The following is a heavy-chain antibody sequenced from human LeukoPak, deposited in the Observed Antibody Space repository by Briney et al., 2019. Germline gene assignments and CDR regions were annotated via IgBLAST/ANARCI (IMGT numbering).Heavy chain of an antibody. CDR2: IWYDGSNK. V-gene: IGHV3-33*01. J-gene: IGHJ6*02. Sequence: GGSLRLSCAASGFTFSSYGMHWVRQAPGKGLEWVAVIWYDGSNKYYADSVKGRFTISRDNSKNTLYLQMNSLRAEDTAVYYCARIGSKALYGMDVWGQGTTVTVSS. CDR3: ARIGSKALYGMDV. CDR1: GFTFSSYG.